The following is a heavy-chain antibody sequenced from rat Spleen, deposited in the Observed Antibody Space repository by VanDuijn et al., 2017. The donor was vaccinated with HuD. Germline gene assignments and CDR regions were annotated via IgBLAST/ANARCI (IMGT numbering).Heavy chain of an antibody. V-gene: IGHV5-29*01. CDR1: GFTFSNYD. J-gene: IGHJ1*01. CDR2: ISYDGTAT. Sequence: EVHLVESGGGLVQPGGSLKLSCAASGFTFSNYDMAWVRQAPTKGLEWVASISYDGTATYYRDSVKGRFTISRDNAKSTLYLQMDSLRSEDTATYYCASVYNNFYWYFDFWGPGTMVTVSS. D-gene: IGHD1-10*01. CDR3: ASVYNNFYWYFDF.